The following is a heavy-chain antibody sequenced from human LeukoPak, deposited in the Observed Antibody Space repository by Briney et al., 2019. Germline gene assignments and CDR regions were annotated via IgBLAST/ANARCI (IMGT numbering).Heavy chain of an antibody. CDR1: GFPFSDYY. V-gene: IGHV3-11*04. J-gene: IGHJ4*02. Sequence: GGSLRLSCAASGFPFSDYYMSWIRQAPGKGLEWVSYIISSGSTIYYSDSVKGRFTISRDNAKNSLYLQMNSLRAEDTAVYYCASRTYPSDYWGQGTLVTVSS. CDR2: IISSGSTI. CDR3: ASRTYPSDY.